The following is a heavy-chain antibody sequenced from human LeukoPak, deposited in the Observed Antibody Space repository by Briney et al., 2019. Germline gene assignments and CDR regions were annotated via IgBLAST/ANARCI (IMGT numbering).Heavy chain of an antibody. J-gene: IGHJ3*02. Sequence: GGSLRLSCAASGFTFSSYGMHWVRQAPGKGLEWVAVISYDGSNKYYADSVKGRFTISRDNSKNTLYLQMNSLRAEDTAVYYCARETYYYDSSGYRNGAAFDIWGQGTMVTVSS. CDR3: ARETYYYDSSGYRNGAAFDI. CDR1: GFTFSSYG. D-gene: IGHD3-22*01. V-gene: IGHV3-30*03. CDR2: ISYDGSNK.